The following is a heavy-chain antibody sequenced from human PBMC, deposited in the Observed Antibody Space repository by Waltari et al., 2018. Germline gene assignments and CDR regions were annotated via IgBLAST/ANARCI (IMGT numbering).Heavy chain of an antibody. CDR1: GFTFNNYW. CDR2: IKEDGSDK. Sequence: EVQLVESGGGLVQPGGSLRLSCAASGFTFNNYWMSWVRQAPGRGVEWVANIKEDGSDKHYVECVKGRFTISRDNAKNSLYLQMNSLRAEDTAVYYCARDAMRDGDFDYWGQGALVTVSS. V-gene: IGHV3-7*01. CDR3: ARDAMRDGDFDY. J-gene: IGHJ4*02. D-gene: IGHD3-3*01.